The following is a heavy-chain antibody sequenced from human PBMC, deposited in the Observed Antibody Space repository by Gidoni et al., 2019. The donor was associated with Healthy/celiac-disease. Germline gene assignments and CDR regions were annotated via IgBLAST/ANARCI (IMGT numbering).Heavy chain of an antibody. J-gene: IGHJ4*02. CDR1: GYPFPSYY. D-gene: IGHD2-21*02. Sequence: QVQLVQSGAEVKKPGASVQLSCKASGYPFPSYYMHWVRQAPGQGLEWMGIINPSGGSTSYAQKFQGRVTMTRDTSTSTVYMELSSLRSEDTAVYYCARKGRGDYYFDYWGQGTLVTVSS. V-gene: IGHV1-46*01. CDR2: INPSGGST. CDR3: ARKGRGDYYFDY.